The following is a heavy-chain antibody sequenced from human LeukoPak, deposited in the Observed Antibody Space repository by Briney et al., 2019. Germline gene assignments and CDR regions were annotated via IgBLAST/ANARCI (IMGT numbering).Heavy chain of an antibody. V-gene: IGHV3-33*01. J-gene: IGHJ4*02. CDR3: ATSGSYYRFEY. CDR1: GFTFSSYG. CDR2: IWYDGSNK. Sequence: GGSLRLSCAASGFTFSSYGMQWVRQAPGKGLEWVAIIWYDGSNKYYADSVKGRFTISRDNSKNTLYLQMNSLRAEDTAVYYCATSGSYYRFEYWGQGTLVTASS. D-gene: IGHD1-26*01.